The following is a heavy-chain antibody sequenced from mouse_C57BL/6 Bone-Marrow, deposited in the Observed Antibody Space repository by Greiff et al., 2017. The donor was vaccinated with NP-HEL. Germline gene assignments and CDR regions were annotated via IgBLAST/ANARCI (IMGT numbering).Heavy chain of an antibody. Sequence: EVQLQQSGAELVKPGASVKLSCTASGFNINDYYMHWVKQVPEQGLEWIGRIDPEDGETKYAPKFQGRATITADTSSNTAYLQLSSLTSKDTSVYYCARGGIYDYGTYWYFDVWGTGTTVTVSS. D-gene: IGHD1-1*01. J-gene: IGHJ1*03. CDR2: IDPEDGET. CDR1: GFNINDYY. CDR3: ARGGIYDYGTYWYFDV. V-gene: IGHV14-2*01.